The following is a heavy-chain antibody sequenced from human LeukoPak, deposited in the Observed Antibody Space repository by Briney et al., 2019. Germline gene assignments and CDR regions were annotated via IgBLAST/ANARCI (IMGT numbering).Heavy chain of an antibody. V-gene: IGHV4-38-2*01. CDR1: VYSTSRGYY. D-gene: IGHD3-3*01. CDR3: ARTYYDFWGGYYAYYLDY. Sequence: PSETLSLTSAVCVYSTSRGYYWGCVRQPPGKGLEWIGSIYHSVSTYYNPSLKSRVTISVDTSKNQFSLKLSSVTAADTAVYYCARTYYDFWGGYYAYYLDYWGQGTLVTVSS. CDR2: IYHSVST. J-gene: IGHJ4*02.